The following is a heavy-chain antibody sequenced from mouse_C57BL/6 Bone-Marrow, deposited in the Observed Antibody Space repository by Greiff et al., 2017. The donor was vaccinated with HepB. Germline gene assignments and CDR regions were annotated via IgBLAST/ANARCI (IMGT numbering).Heavy chain of an antibody. V-gene: IGHV1-81*01. CDR1: GYTFTSYG. J-gene: IGHJ3*01. CDR3: ARCCYSNLGAY. CDR2: IYPRSGNT. Sequence: VQLQQSGAELARPGASVKLSCKASGYTFTSYGISWVKQRTGQGLEWIGEIYPRSGNTYYNEKFKGKATLTADKSSSTAYMELRSLTSEDSAVYVCARCCYSNLGAYWGQGTRVTVSA. D-gene: IGHD2-5*01.